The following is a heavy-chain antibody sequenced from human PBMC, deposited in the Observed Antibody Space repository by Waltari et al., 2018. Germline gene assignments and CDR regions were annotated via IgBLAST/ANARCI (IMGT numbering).Heavy chain of an antibody. CDR2: TNAYNGLT. CDR1: GSTFANSG. J-gene: IGHJ4*02. V-gene: IGHV1-18*04. D-gene: IGHD3-22*01. CDR3: ARTYYYDSRDFDY. Sequence: QVQLVQSGGEVKTPGASVKVSCKAAGSTFANSGISWVRQAPGQGLEWLGWTNAYNGLTKYAQTVQDRATMTTDASASTAYMELRSLRSDDTAMYYCARTYYYDSRDFDYWGQGSLVTVSS.